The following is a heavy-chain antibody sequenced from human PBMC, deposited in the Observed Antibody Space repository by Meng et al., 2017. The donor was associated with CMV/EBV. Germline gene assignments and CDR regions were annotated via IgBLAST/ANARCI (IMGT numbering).Heavy chain of an antibody. J-gene: IGHJ6*02. CDR3: AREGGYDFWSGEYFGGEYDGMDV. V-gene: IGHV3-21*01. CDR2: ISSSSNFI. CDR1: GFTFNTYS. D-gene: IGHD3-3*01. Sequence: GESLKISCAASGFTFNTYSMNWVRQAPGKGLEWVSSISSSSNFIYYADSVKGRFTISRDNAKNSLYLQVNSLRAVDTAVYYCAREGGYDFWSGEYFGGEYDGMDVWGQGTTVTVSS.